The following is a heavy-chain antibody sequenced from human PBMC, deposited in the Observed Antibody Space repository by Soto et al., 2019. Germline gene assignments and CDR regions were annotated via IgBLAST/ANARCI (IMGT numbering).Heavy chain of an antibody. V-gene: IGHV1-3*01. CDR2: INVINGNA. CDR3: VVSSGGWAFHY. J-gene: IGHJ4*02. Sequence: VASVQVSCKASCYTFPSYDMHWVRQAPGQRLEWMGRINVINGNAYYSQRFQGRATFTRDTSASTGYMELSSLISGDTAVYYCVVSSGGWAFHYWGQGTVVTVSS. CDR1: CYTFPSYD. D-gene: IGHD6-19*01.